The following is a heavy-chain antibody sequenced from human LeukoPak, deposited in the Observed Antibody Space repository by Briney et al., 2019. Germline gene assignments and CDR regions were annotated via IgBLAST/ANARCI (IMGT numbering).Heavy chain of an antibody. Sequence: GGSLRLSCAAPGFTFSSYWMSWVRQAPGKGLEWVANIKQDGSEKYYVDSVKGRFTISRDNAKNSLYLQMNSLRAEDTAVYYCASDGSYYDYWGQGTLVTVSS. CDR2: IKQDGSEK. CDR3: ASDGSYYDY. J-gene: IGHJ4*02. D-gene: IGHD1-26*01. V-gene: IGHV3-7*01. CDR1: GFTFSSYW.